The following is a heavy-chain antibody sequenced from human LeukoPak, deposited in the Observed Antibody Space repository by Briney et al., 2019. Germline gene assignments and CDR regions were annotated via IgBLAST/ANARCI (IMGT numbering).Heavy chain of an antibody. D-gene: IGHD3-22*01. V-gene: IGHV5-51*01. Sequence: GESLKISCKGSGYSFTSYWIGWVRQMPGKGLEWMGIIYPGDSDTRYSPSFQGQVTISADKSISTAYLQWSSLKASDTAMYYCARESHYYDSSGYYYPAPGGDAFDIWGQGTMVTVSS. J-gene: IGHJ3*02. CDR1: GYSFTSYW. CDR2: IYPGDSDT. CDR3: ARESHYYDSSGYYYPAPGGDAFDI.